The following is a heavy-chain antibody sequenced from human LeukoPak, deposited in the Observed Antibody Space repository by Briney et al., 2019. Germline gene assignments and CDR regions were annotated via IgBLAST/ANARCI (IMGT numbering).Heavy chain of an antibody. V-gene: IGHV3-49*03. CDR3: ARGGGSGSRNFYYYYGVDV. CDR1: GFTFGDYA. Sequence: GGSLRLSCTGSGFTFGDYAMSWFRQAPGKGLEWVGFIRSKAYGGTAEYAASVKGRFTVSRDDSESFAYLQMNSLQSADTAVYWCARGGGSGSRNFYYYYGVDVWGRGTTVIVSS. CDR2: IRSKAYGGTA. D-gene: IGHD3-10*01. J-gene: IGHJ6*02.